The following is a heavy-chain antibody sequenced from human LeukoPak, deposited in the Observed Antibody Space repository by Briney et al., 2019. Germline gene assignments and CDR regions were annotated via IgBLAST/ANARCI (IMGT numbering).Heavy chain of an antibody. J-gene: IGHJ4*02. CDR1: GFTFSSYG. CDR2: ISHDGSNS. V-gene: IGHV3-30*03. CDR3: ARDLVDGVAGTFDY. D-gene: IGHD6-19*01. Sequence: GGSLRLSCAASGFTFSSYGMHWVRQAPGKGLEWVAVISHDGSNSYYADSVKGRFTISRDNSKNTLYLQMNSLRAEDTAVYYCARDLVDGVAGTFDYWGQGTLVTVSS.